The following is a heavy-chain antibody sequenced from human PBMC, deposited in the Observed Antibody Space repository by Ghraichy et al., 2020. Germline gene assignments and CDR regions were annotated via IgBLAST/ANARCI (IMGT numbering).Heavy chain of an antibody. CDR2: IYSGSST. J-gene: IGHJ5*01. CDR3: ARGVAAAGTWFDS. D-gene: IGHD6-13*01. V-gene: IGHV3-66*01. CDR1: GFTVSSNY. Sequence: GGSLRLSCAASGFTVSSNYMSWVRQAPGKGLECVSIIYSGSSTFYTDSVKGRFTISRDNSENTRYLQMNSLRAEDTAVYYCARGVAAAGTWFDSWGQGTLVTGSS.